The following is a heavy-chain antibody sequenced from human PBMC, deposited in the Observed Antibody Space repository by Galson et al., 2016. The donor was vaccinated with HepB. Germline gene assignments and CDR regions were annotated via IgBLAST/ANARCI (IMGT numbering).Heavy chain of an antibody. CDR1: GDSVSRNGGA. J-gene: IGHJ3*02. D-gene: IGHD1-14*01. CDR3: VRGTRSALDI. CDR2: TYYRSKWSN. V-gene: IGHV6-1*01. Sequence: CAISGDSVSRNGGAWNWIRQSPSRGLEWLGRTYYRSKWSNDYAESVKSRITINSDTSKNPFSLHLNSVTPEDTAVYFCVRGTRSALDIWGQGTMVTVSP.